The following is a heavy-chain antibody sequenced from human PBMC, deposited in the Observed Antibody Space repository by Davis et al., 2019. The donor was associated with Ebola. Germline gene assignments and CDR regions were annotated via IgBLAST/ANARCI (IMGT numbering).Heavy chain of an antibody. Sequence: GESLKISCAASGFTFSSYAMSWVRQAPGKGLEWVSAISGSGGSTYYADPVKGRFTISRDNSKNKLYLQMNSLRAEDTAEYYCAKEGAYYYGMDVWGQGTTVTVSS. D-gene: IGHD1-26*01. CDR1: GFTFSSYA. J-gene: IGHJ6*02. CDR2: ISGSGGST. V-gene: IGHV3-23*01. CDR3: AKEGAYYYGMDV.